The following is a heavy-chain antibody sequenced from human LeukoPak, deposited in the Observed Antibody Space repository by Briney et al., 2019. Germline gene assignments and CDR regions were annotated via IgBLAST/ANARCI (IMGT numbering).Heavy chain of an antibody. V-gene: IGHV3-30*01. D-gene: IGHD5-12*01. CDR2: ISYDGSNK. CDR3: ASPDIEWLLDY. J-gene: IGHJ4*02. CDR1: GFTFSSYA. Sequence: GGSLRLSCAASGFTFSSYAMHWVRQAPGKGLEWVAVISYDGSNKYYVDSVKGRFTISRDNSKNTLYLQMNSLRAEDTAVYYCASPDIEWLLDYWGQGTLVTVSS.